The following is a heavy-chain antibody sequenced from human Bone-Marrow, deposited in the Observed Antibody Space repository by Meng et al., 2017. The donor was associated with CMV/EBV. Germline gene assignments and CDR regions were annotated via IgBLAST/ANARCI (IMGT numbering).Heavy chain of an antibody. CDR1: GGSISSPSYY. J-gene: IGHJ5*02. CDR2: IYYSGNT. CDR3: ARSFIAAADRFDP. Sequence: SETLSLTCTVSGGSISSPSYYWGWIRQPPGKGLEWIGRIYYSGNTYYSPSLKSRVTMSVDTSRNQFSLKLRSVTAADTAVYYCARSFIAAADRFDPWGQGTLVTVSS. V-gene: IGHV4-39*07. D-gene: IGHD6-13*01.